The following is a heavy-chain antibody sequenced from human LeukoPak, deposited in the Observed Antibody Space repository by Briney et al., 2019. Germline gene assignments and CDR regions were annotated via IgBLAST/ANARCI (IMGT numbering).Heavy chain of an antibody. CDR3: AREGSSTSLDAFDI. J-gene: IGHJ3*02. D-gene: IGHD2-2*01. CDR1: GGSISSYY. CDR2: IYYSGST. V-gene: IGHV4-59*01. Sequence: AETLSLTCTVSGGSISSYYWSWIRQPPGKGLEGIGYIYYSGSTNYNPSLKSRGTISVDTSKNQFSLKLSSVTAADTAVYYCAREGSSTSLDAFDIWGQGTMVTVSS.